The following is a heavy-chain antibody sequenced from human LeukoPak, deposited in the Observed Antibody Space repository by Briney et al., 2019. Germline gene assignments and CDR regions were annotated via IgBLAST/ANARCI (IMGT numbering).Heavy chain of an antibody. J-gene: IGHJ4*02. CDR1: GGSISSYY. Sequence: SETLSLTCTVSGGSISSYYWSWIRLPPGKGLEWIGYIYYSGGTNYNPSLKSRVTISVDTSKNQFSLKLSSVTAADTAVYYCARGDRRSIAVAGIFDYWGQGTLVTVSS. CDR2: IYYSGGT. CDR3: ARGDRRSIAVAGIFDY. V-gene: IGHV4-59*01. D-gene: IGHD6-19*01.